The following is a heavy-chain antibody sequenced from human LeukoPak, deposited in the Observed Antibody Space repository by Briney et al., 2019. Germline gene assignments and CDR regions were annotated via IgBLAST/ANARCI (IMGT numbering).Heavy chain of an antibody. CDR2: SGST. D-gene: IGHD4-23*01. V-gene: IGHV4-61*01. J-gene: IGHJ4*02. CDR3: AGGGGNGAFDY. Sequence: SETLSLTCTVSGGSISSSSYYWSWTRPPPGTGLEGMGYSGSTNYNPSLKSQVIISVDTSKNQFSLKLTSVTAADTAVYYCAGGGGNGAFDYWGQGILVTVSS. CDR1: GGSISSSSYY.